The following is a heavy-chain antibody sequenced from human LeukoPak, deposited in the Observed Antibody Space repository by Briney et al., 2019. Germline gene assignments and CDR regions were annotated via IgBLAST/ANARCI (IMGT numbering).Heavy chain of an antibody. CDR2: ISGSGGST. Sequence: GGSLRLSCAASGFTVSSYAISWVRQAPGKGLEWVSAISGSGGSTYYADSVKGRFTISRDNSKNTLYLQMNSLRAEDTAVYYCAKAQYSIAVAGYYWGQGTLVTVSS. CDR3: AKAQYSIAVAGYY. D-gene: IGHD6-19*01. CDR1: GFTVSSYA. J-gene: IGHJ4*02. V-gene: IGHV3-23*01.